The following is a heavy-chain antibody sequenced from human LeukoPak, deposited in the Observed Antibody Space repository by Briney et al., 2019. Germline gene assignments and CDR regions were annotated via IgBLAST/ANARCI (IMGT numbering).Heavy chain of an antibody. D-gene: IGHD6-13*01. CDR1: EFTFNNNG. J-gene: IGHJ6*03. Sequence: GGSLRPSCAASEFTFNNNGMHCVRQAPGKGLEWVAFIRYDGIYKYYADSVKGRFTIFRDKSKTTLFLQMDSLRAEDTAVYYCASSSSWPYYYYMDVRGKGTTVTVSS. CDR3: ASSSSWPYYYYMDV. V-gene: IGHV3-30*02. CDR2: IRYDGIYK.